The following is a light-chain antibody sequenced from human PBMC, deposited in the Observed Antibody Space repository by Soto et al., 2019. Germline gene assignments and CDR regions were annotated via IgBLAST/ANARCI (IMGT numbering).Light chain of an antibody. CDR2: WAS. CDR3: QQYYSTPRT. CDR1: QSVLHSSNNKNY. V-gene: IGKV4-1*01. J-gene: IGKJ4*01. Sequence: DIVMTQAPDSLAVSLGERATINCKSSQSVLHSSNNKNYLAWYQQKPGQPPKLLIYWASTRESGVPDRFSGSESGTDFTLTISSLQAEDVAVYYCQQYYSTPRTFGGGTKVEIK.